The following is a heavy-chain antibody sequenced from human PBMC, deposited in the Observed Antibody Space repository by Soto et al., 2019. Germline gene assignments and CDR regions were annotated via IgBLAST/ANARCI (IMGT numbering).Heavy chain of an antibody. J-gene: IGHJ4*02. CDR3: SRAGILTGDYTAYYFDY. CDR2: ISAYNGNT. D-gene: IGHD3-9*01. V-gene: IGHV1-18*01. Sequence: GASVKVSCKTSGYTFTIYGISWVRQAPGQGLERMGWISAYNGNTNYAQNLQGRVTMTTDTSTSTAYMELRSLRSDDTAVYYCSRAGILTGDYTAYYFDYWGQGTLVTVSS. CDR1: GYTFTIYG.